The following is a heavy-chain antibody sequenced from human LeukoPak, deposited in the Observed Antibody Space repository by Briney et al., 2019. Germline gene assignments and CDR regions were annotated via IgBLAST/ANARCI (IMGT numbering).Heavy chain of an antibody. CDR3: ARGEKIPYCTGGGCPAGYYYYYYYMDV. CDR2: THSSGNT. J-gene: IGHJ6*03. V-gene: IGHV4-61*01. CDR1: GGSISSRTYY. Sequence: KTSETLSLTCTVSGGSISSRTYYWSWIRQPPGKGLEWIAYTHSSGNTNYNPSLKSRVTISVDTSKNQFSLKLSSVTAADTAVYYCARGEKIPYCTGGGCPAGYYYYYYYMDVWGKGTTVTISS. D-gene: IGHD2-8*02.